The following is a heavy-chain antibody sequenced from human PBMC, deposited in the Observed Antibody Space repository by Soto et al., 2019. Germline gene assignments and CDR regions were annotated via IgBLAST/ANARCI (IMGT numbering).Heavy chain of an antibody. D-gene: IGHD2-15*01. CDR1: GGTFSSYA. V-gene: IGHV1-69*13. CDR3: AGSPTHCSGGSCYSYFDY. J-gene: IGHJ4*02. Sequence: SVKVSCKASGGTFSSYAISWVRQAPGQGLEWMGGIIPIFGTANYAQKFQGRVTITADESTSTAYMELSSLRSEDTAVYYCAGSPTHCSGGSCYSYFDYWGQGTLVTVSS. CDR2: IIPIFGTA.